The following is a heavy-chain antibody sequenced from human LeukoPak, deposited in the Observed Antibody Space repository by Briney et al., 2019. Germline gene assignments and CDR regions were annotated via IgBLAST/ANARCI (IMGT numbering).Heavy chain of an antibody. Sequence: PSETLSLTCTVSGGSISSGSYYWNWTRQPAGKGLEWIGRIYTSGSTNYNPSLKSRVTVSLDTSKNQFSLKLNSVTAADTAVYYCARGVPLGYCSGGSCYDNWFDPWGQGTLVTVSS. CDR1: GGSISSGSYY. V-gene: IGHV4-61*02. J-gene: IGHJ5*02. CDR3: ARGVPLGYCSGGSCYDNWFDP. CDR2: IYTSGST. D-gene: IGHD2-15*01.